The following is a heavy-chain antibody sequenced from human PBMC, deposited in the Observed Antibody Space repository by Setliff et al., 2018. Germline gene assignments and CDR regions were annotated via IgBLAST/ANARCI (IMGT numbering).Heavy chain of an antibody. J-gene: IGHJ3*02. CDR3: ARRWNFGPYGSGIHDGFDM. CDR2: INHYGST. V-gene: IGHV4-34*01. D-gene: IGHD3-10*01. Sequence: ASETLSLTCAVYDGSFSDYYWSWIRQPPGEGLEWIGEINHYGSTKYKSSLKSRVTISVDTSKNQFSLKLNSVTAADTAVYYCARRWNFGPYGSGIHDGFDMWGQGTMVTVSS. CDR1: DGSFSDYY.